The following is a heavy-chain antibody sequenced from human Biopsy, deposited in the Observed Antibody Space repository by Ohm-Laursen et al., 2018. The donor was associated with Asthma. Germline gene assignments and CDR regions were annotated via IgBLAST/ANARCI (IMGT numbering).Heavy chain of an antibody. V-gene: IGHV1-3*01. CDR1: GYTFIHYA. CDR3: ARTYYDFLTGQVNDAFAL. J-gene: IGHJ3*01. Sequence: ASVKVSCKVSGYTFIHYAIHWVRQAPGQRLEWMGWINAGNGNTKYSQKFQGRVTITRDTSASTAYMDLRSLRSEDTAMYYCARTYYDFLTGQVNDAFALWGQGIMVTVSS. D-gene: IGHD3-9*01. CDR2: INAGNGNT.